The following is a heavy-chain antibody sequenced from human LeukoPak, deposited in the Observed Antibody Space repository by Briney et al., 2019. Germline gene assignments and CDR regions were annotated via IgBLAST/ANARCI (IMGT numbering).Heavy chain of an antibody. V-gene: IGHV3-7*03. J-gene: IGHJ4*02. CDR1: GFTFSKYW. Sequence: GGSLRLSCAASGFTFSKYWMTWVRQAPGKGLEWVANIKQDESEKYYADSVKGRFSVSRDNGKSSLYLQMNSLRAEDTAVYYCAKVKRWLHIFDYWGQGTLVTVSS. CDR3: AKVKRWLHIFDY. CDR2: IKQDESEK. D-gene: IGHD5-12*01.